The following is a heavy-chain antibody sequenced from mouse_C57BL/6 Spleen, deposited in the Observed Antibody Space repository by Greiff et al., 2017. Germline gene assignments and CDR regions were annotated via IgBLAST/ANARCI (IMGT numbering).Heavy chain of an antibody. V-gene: IGHV1-69*01. CDR2: IDPSDSYT. Sequence: QVQLQQPGAELVMPGASVKLSCKASGYTFTSYWMHWVKQRPGQGLEWIGEIDPSDSYTNYNQKFKGKSTVTVDKSSSTAYMQLSSLTSEDSAVYYCARRGDGYFWGQGTTLTVSS. J-gene: IGHJ2*01. CDR3: ARRGDGYF. CDR1: GYTFTSYW. D-gene: IGHD2-3*01.